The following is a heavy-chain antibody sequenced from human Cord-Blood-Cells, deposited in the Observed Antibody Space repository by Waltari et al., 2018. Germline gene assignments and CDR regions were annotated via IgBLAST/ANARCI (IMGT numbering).Heavy chain of an antibody. CDR1: GYTFTSYC. V-gene: IGHV1-18*01. CDR2: ISAYNGNT. Sequence: QVQLVQSGAEVKKPGASVKVSCKASGYTFTSYCISWVRQAPGQGIEWMGWISAYNGNTNYAQKLQGRVTMTTDTSTSTAYMELRSLRSDDTAVYYCARPIAAAGLYYYYYGMDVWGQGTTVTVSS. CDR3: ARPIAAAGLYYYYYGMDV. D-gene: IGHD6-13*01. J-gene: IGHJ6*02.